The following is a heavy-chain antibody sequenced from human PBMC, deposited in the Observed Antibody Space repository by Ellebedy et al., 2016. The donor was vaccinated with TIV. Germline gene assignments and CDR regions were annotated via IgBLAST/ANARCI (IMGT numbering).Heavy chain of an antibody. Sequence: GESLKISCVASGFTFSSYGMHWVRQAPGKGLEWVAVLSYDGSNKQYADSVEARLTISRDNSKNTLYLQMNSLRAEDTAVYYCAKDRIRATKMGAFHVWGQGTMVTVSS. CDR1: GFTFSSYG. CDR3: AKDRIRATKMGAFHV. D-gene: IGHD3-16*01. CDR2: LSYDGSNK. J-gene: IGHJ3*01. V-gene: IGHV3-30*18.